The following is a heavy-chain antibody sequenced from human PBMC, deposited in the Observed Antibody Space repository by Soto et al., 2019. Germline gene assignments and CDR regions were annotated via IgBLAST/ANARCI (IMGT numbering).Heavy chain of an antibody. V-gene: IGHV3-30*18. J-gene: IGHJ4*02. D-gene: IGHD5-12*01. CDR1: GFTFGNFG. Sequence: QVQLVESGGGVVQPGTSLRLSCSASGFTFGNFGMHWVRQSQGKGLEWVSIITYDGSRKHYIDSVKGRFTISRDNSKNTVFLQMNSLRAEDSAVYYCAKDIHADRDTYHYGADYWGQGTLVTVSS. CDR3: AKDIHADRDTYHYGADY. CDR2: ITYDGSRK.